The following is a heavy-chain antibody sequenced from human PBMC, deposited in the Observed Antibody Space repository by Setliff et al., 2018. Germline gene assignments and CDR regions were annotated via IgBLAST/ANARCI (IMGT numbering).Heavy chain of an antibody. Sequence: SETLSLTCTVPGGSISSISYYWGWTRQPPGKGLEWIGTVYDSGTTYYNPSLKSRVTIFVDTSKNQFSLNLNSVTAADTGVYYCASCRYQVPYDYWGQGILVTVS. CDR1: GGSISSISYY. CDR3: ASCRYQVPYDY. V-gene: IGHV4-39*01. CDR2: VYDSGTT. D-gene: IGHD2-2*01. J-gene: IGHJ4*02.